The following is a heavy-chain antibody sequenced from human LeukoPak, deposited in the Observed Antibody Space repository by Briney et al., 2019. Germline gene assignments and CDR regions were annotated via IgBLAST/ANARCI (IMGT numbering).Heavy chain of an antibody. J-gene: IGHJ4*02. CDR1: VYTFTGYG. D-gene: IGHD1-1*01. Sequence: EASVKVSCKASVYTFTGYGISWVRQAPGQGLEWMGWISAYNDNTNYAQKLKGRVTMTTDTSTSTAYMELRSLRSDDTAVYYCARDPTTTEAHDYWSQGTLVTVSS. CDR2: ISAYNDNT. CDR3: ARDPTTTEAHDY. V-gene: IGHV1-18*01.